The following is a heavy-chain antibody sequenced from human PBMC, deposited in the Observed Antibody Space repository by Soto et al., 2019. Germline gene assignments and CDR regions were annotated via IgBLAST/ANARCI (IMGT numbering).Heavy chain of an antibody. CDR1: GGSISSGGYY. CDR3: ARDRYGNFDY. Sequence: SETLSLTCTVSGGSISSGGYYWSWIRQHPGKGLEWIGYIYHSGSTYYNPSLKSRVTISVDRSKNQFSLKLTSVTAADTAVYYCARDRYGNFDYWGQGTLVTVSS. D-gene: IGHD5-18*01. CDR2: IYHSGST. J-gene: IGHJ4*02. V-gene: IGHV4-30-2*01.